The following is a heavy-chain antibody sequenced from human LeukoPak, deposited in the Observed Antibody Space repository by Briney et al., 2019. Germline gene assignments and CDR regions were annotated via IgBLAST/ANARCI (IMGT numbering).Heavy chain of an antibody. V-gene: IGHV4-59*01. D-gene: IGHD6-19*01. CDR3: ARDVYSSGSYYFDY. CDR1: GGPISSYY. Sequence: ASETLSLTCTVSGGPISSYYWSWIRQPPGKGLEWIGYIYYSGSTNYNPSLKSRVTISVDTSKNQFSLKLSSVTAADTAVYYCARDVYSSGSYYFDYWGQGTLVTVSS. CDR2: IYYSGST. J-gene: IGHJ4*02.